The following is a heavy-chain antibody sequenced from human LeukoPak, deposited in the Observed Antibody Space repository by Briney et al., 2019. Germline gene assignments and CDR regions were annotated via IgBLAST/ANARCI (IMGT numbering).Heavy chain of an antibody. Sequence: GGSLRLSCAASGFTFSSYGMHWVRQAPGKGLEWVAVISYDGSNKYYAASVKGRFTISRDNSKNTLYLQMNSLRAEDTAVYYCAGLPAYYYDTSGFYFDYWGQGTLVTVSS. CDR3: AGLPAYYYDTSGFYFDY. D-gene: IGHD3-22*01. J-gene: IGHJ4*02. CDR1: GFTFSSYG. CDR2: ISYDGSNK. V-gene: IGHV3-30*03.